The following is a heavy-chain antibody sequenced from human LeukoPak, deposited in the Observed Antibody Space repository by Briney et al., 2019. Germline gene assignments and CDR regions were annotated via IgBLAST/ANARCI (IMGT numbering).Heavy chain of an antibody. V-gene: IGHV3-30*04. J-gene: IGHJ4*02. D-gene: IGHD3-10*01. CDR1: GFTFSSYA. CDR3: AREPKTSVTMVRGVVDY. CDR2: ISYDGSNK. Sequence: GGSLRLSCAASGFTFSSYAMHWVRQAPGKGLEWVAVISYDGSNKYYADSVKGRFTISRDNSKNTLYLQMNSPRAEDTAVYYCAREPKTSVTMVRGVVDYWGQGTLVTVSS.